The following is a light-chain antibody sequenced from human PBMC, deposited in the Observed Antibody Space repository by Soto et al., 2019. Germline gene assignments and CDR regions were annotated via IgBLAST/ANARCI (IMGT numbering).Light chain of an antibody. V-gene: IGLV2-8*01. J-gene: IGLJ1*01. CDR1: GGEVGFFND. Sequence: QSALTQPPSASGSPGQSLIISCTATGGEVGFFNDVSWYQQLPGEAPKVVVYEVNKRPSGVPNRFSGSKSGNTASLTVSGLQAEDEANYHGASYAASGKYVFGPGTKVTVL. CDR3: ASYAASGKYV. CDR2: EVN.